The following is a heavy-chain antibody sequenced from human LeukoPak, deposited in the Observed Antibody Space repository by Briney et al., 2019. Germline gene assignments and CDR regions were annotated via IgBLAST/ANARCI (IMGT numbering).Heavy chain of an antibody. V-gene: IGHV1-69*01. CDR1: GGTFSSYA. CDR3: ASYPRSVSTPPFDY. J-gene: IGHJ4*02. D-gene: IGHD3-3*02. CDR2: IIPIFGTA. Sequence: SVKVSCKASGGTFSSYAISWVRQAPGQGLEWMGGIIPIFGTANYAQKFQGRVTITADESTSTAYMELSSLRSEDTAVYFCASYPRSVSTPPFDYWGQGTLVTVSS.